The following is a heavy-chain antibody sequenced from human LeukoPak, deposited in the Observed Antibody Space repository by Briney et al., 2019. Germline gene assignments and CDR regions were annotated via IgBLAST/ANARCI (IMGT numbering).Heavy chain of an antibody. V-gene: IGHV5-51*01. D-gene: IGHD3-22*01. CDR3: ARRACDSSSSYFDY. CDR1: GYTFSNYW. CDR2: IYPGDSDT. J-gene: IGHJ4*02. Sequence: GESLKISCKGSGYTFSNYWIGWVRQMPGKGLEWMGIIYPGDSDTRNSPSFQGQVTISADKSISTAYLQWSSLKASDTAMYYCARRACDSSSSYFDYWGQGTLVTVSS.